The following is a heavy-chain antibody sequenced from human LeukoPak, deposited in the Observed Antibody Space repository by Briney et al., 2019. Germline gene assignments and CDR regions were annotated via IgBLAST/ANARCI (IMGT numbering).Heavy chain of an antibody. V-gene: IGHV3-74*01. Sequence: PGGSLRLSCAASGFTFSSYWMHWVRQAPGKGLVWVSRINSDGSSTSYADSVKGRFTISRDNAKNTLYLQMNSLRAEDTAVYYCARAKYSSSWPDYWGQGTLVTASS. CDR2: INSDGSST. CDR3: ARAKYSSSWPDY. J-gene: IGHJ4*02. CDR1: GFTFSSYW. D-gene: IGHD6-13*01.